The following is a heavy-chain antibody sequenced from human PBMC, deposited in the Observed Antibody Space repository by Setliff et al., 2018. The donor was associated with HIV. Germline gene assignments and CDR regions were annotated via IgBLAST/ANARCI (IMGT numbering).Heavy chain of an antibody. CDR1: GGSFISYY. Sequence: SETLSLTCTVYGGSFISYYWSWIRQPPGKGLEWIGYIYYTGGTNYSPSLKSRVTISVDTSKNQFSLKLSSVTAADTAVYYCARRSGWSLDYWGQGTLVTVSS. CDR2: IYYTGGT. CDR3: ARRSGWSLDY. V-gene: IGHV4-59*01. D-gene: IGHD6-19*01. J-gene: IGHJ4*02.